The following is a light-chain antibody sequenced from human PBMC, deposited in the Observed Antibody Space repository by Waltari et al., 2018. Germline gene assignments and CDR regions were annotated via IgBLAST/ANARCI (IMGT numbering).Light chain of an antibody. CDR1: SPNVGAGYD. CDR2: GET. CDR3: QSYDTNLRDWV. Sequence: QSVLTQPPSVSGAPGQSVTITCIGYSPNVGAGYDVQWYQQLPGTAPKLLIYGETIRPSGVPDRFSASKSGASSSLAITGLRPEDEAHYYCQSYDTNLRDWVFGGGTKLTVL. V-gene: IGLV1-40*01. J-gene: IGLJ3*02.